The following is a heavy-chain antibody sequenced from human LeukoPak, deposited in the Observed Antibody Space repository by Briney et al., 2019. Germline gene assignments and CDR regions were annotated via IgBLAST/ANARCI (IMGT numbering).Heavy chain of an antibody. V-gene: IGHV3-30-3*01. D-gene: IGHD2-2*01. CDR1: GFTFSSYA. Sequence: GGSLRLSCAASGFTFSSYAMLWVRQAPGKGLEWVAVISYDGSNKYYADSVKGRFTISRDNSKNTLYLQMNSLRAEDTAVYYCARSYCSSTSCYHNWFDPWGQGTLVTVSS. CDR3: ARSYCSSTSCYHNWFDP. CDR2: ISYDGSNK. J-gene: IGHJ5*02.